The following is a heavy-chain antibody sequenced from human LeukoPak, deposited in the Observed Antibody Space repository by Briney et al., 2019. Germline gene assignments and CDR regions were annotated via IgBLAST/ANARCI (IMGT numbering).Heavy chain of an antibody. J-gene: IGHJ4*02. V-gene: IGHV3-73*01. D-gene: IGHD5-24*01. CDR2: IRSKANNYAT. CDR1: GFTFSGSA. Sequence: HPGGSLKLSCAASGFTFSGSAMHWVRQASGKGLEWVGRIRSKANNYATTYAASVRGRFTISRDDSKNTAYLRMNSLKTEDTALYYCATSSNAYNDHWGQGTLVTVSS. CDR3: ATSSNAYNDH.